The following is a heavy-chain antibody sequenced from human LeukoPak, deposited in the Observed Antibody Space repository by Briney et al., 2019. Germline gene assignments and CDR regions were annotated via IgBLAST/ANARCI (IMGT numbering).Heavy chain of an antibody. Sequence: GASVKVSCKASGYTFTSYGISWVRQAPGQGLEWMGWISAYNGNTNYAQKLQGRVTMTTDTSTSTAYMELRSLRSDDTAVYYCARERGITMVRGVITEFDYWGQGTLVTVSS. CDR2: ISAYNGNT. CDR1: GYTFTSYG. CDR3: ARERGITMVRGVITEFDY. J-gene: IGHJ4*02. V-gene: IGHV1-18*01. D-gene: IGHD3-10*01.